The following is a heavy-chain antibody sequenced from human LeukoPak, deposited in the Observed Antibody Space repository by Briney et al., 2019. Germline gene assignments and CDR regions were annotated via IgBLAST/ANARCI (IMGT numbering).Heavy chain of an antibody. CDR3: ARGGSVSGYYTTY. CDR1: GFTFSSYW. V-gene: IGHV3-74*01. Sequence: PGGSLRLSCVASGFTFSSYWMHWVRQPPGKGPVWVSRINTDRSTSSYADSVKGRFTISRDNARNSLYLQMNSLRAEDTAVYYCARGGSVSGYYTTYWGQGTLVTVSS. CDR2: INTDRSTS. J-gene: IGHJ4*02. D-gene: IGHD3-22*01.